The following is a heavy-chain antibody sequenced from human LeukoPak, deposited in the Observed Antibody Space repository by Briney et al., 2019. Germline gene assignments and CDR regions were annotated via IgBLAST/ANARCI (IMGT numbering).Heavy chain of an antibody. Sequence: SETLSLTCTVSGGSISSYYWSWIRQPPGKGLEWIGYIYYSGSTNYNPSLKGRVTISVDTSKNQFSLKLSSVTAADTAVYYCARGPLDFWSGYSNTAEYFQHWGQGTLVTVSS. D-gene: IGHD3-3*01. J-gene: IGHJ1*01. V-gene: IGHV4-59*12. CDR2: IYYSGST. CDR3: ARGPLDFWSGYSNTAEYFQH. CDR1: GGSISSYY.